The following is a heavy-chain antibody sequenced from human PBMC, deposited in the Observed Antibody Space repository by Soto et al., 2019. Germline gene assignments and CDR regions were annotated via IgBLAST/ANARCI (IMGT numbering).Heavy chain of an antibody. CDR1: GFSISTHA. CDR3: ARASSDWPNYFDS. D-gene: IGHD6-19*01. Sequence: QPGGSLRLSCVASGFSISTHALTWVRQAPGKGLEWVSSFSGRSGDTYYAASVKGRFTISGDSSKNTVILQMNNLRADDTALYYCARASSDWPNYFDSWGQGIQVTVSS. V-gene: IGHV3-23*01. J-gene: IGHJ4*02. CDR2: FSGRSGDT.